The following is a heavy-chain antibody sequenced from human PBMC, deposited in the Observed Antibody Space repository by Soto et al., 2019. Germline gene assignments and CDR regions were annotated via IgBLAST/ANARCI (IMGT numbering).Heavy chain of an antibody. CDR1: GFTFSSYS. D-gene: IGHD5-12*01. CDR3: ARVRIYSGYDYFDY. Sequence: EVQLVESGGGLVKPGGSLRLSCAASGFTFSSYSMNWVRQAPGKGLEWVSSISSSSSYIYYADSVKGRFTISRDNAKNSLYLQMNSLRAEDTAVYYCARVRIYSGYDYFDYWGQGTLVTVSS. CDR2: ISSSSSYI. J-gene: IGHJ4*02. V-gene: IGHV3-21*01.